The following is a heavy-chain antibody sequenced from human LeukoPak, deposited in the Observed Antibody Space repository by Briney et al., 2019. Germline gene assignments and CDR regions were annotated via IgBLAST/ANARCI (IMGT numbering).Heavy chain of an antibody. V-gene: IGHV3-7*01. CDR1: GFTFNSYW. Sequence: PGGSLRLSCAASGFTFNSYWMSWVRQAPGKGLEWVANIDPDGSEKQYGDSVKGRFTTSRDNAKNSLYLQMNSLRAEDTAIYYCERIYYFGDNNWRYFDNWGQGTLVTVSS. J-gene: IGHJ4*02. D-gene: IGHD3-10*01. CDR2: IDPDGSEK. CDR3: ERIYYFGDNNWRYFDN.